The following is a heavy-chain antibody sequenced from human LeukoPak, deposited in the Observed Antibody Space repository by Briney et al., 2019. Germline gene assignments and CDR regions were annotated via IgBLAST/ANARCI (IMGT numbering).Heavy chain of an antibody. Sequence: GASVKVSCKASGGTFSSYTISWVRQAPGQGLEWMGRIIPILGIANYAQKFQGRVTITADKSTSTAYMELSSLRSEDTAVYYCAREDRIAAAGMYYYGMDVWGQETTVTVSS. CDR1: GGTFSSYT. CDR2: IIPILGIA. CDR3: AREDRIAAAGMYYYGMDV. J-gene: IGHJ6*02. D-gene: IGHD6-13*01. V-gene: IGHV1-69*04.